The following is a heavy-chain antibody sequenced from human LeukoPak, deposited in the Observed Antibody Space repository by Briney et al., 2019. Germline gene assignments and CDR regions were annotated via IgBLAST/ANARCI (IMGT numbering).Heavy chain of an antibody. J-gene: IGHJ3*02. V-gene: IGHV4-39*07. CDR3: AKVRGGAFDI. CDR1: GGSISSSSYY. CDR2: IYYSGST. Sequence: PSETLSLTCTVSGGSISSSSYYWGWIRQPPGKGLEWIGSIYYSGSTYYNPSLKSRVTISVDTSKNQFSLKLSSVTAADTAVYYCAKVRGGAFDIWGQGTMVTVSS. D-gene: IGHD3-10*01.